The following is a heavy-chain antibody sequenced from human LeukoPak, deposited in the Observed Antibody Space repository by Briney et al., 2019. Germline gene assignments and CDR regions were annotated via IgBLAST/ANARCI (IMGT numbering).Heavy chain of an antibody. CDR2: FDPEDGET. Sequence: ASVKVSCKVSRYTLTELSMHWVRQTPGKGLEWMGGFDPEDGETIYAQKFQGRVTMTEDTSTDTAYMELSSLRSEDTAVYYCATVTYYDFWSGYPPYYFDYWGQGTLVTVSS. J-gene: IGHJ4*02. D-gene: IGHD3-3*01. CDR1: RYTLTELS. CDR3: ATVTYYDFWSGYPPYYFDY. V-gene: IGHV1-24*01.